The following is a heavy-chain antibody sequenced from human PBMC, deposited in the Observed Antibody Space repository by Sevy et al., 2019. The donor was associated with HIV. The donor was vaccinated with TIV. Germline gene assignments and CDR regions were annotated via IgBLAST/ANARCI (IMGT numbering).Heavy chain of an antibody. CDR3: AREGCTKPHDY. D-gene: IGHD2-8*01. Sequence: GGSLRLSCAASGFTFSKYSMSWVRQPPGKGLEWVSTLSFGCCGINYADSVKGRFTISRDNSKSSVYLQMNNLRPEDTALYYCAREGCTKPHDYWGQGTLVTVSS. CDR2: LSFGCCGI. J-gene: IGHJ4*02. V-gene: IGHV3-23*01. CDR1: GFTFSKYS.